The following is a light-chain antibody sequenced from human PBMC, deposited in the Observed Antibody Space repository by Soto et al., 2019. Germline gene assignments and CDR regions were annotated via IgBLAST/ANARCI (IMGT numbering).Light chain of an antibody. CDR3: QQRSRWSLT. J-gene: IGKJ4*01. V-gene: IGKV3-11*01. Sequence: EIVLTQSPATLSLSPGERATLSCRASQSVSSYFAWYQQKPGQAPRLLIYDASNRATGIPARFSGSGSGTDFTLTISSLEPEDFAVYYCQQRSRWSLTFGGGTKVEIK. CDR1: QSVSSY. CDR2: DAS.